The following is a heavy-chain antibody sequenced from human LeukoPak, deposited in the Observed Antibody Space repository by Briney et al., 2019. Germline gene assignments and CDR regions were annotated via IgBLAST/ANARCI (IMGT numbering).Heavy chain of an antibody. V-gene: IGHV3-23*01. Sequence: GESLRLSCAASGFTFSSYAMSWVRQAPGKGLEWVSAISGSGGSTYYADSVKGRFTISRDNSKNTLYLQMNSLRAEDTAVYYCAKGGPYDFWSGYPSGFDYWGQGTLVTVSS. CDR3: AKGGPYDFWSGYPSGFDY. CDR2: ISGSGGST. J-gene: IGHJ4*02. CDR1: GFTFSSYA. D-gene: IGHD3-3*01.